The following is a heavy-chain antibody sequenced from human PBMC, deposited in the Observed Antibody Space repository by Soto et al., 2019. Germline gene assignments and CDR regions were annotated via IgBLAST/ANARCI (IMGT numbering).Heavy chain of an antibody. J-gene: IGHJ6*03. CDR2: INPSGGST. D-gene: IGHD5-12*01. Sequence: QVQLVQSGAEVKKPGASVKVSCKASGYTFTSYYMHWVRQAPGQGLEWMGIINPSGGSTSYAQKFQGRVTMTRDTSTSTVYMELSSLRSEDTAVYYCARGGYSGYDYYYYYYMDVWGKGTTVTVSS. CDR1: GYTFTSYY. CDR3: ARGGYSGYDYYYYYYMDV. V-gene: IGHV1-46*03.